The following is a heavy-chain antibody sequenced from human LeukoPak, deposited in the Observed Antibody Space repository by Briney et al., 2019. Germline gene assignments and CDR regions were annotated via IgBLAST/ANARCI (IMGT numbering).Heavy chain of an antibody. Sequence: PGGPLRLSCAASGFTFSSYSMNWVRQAPGKGPEWVSSICSSCSYIYYADSVKGRFTISRDNAKNSLYLQMNSLRAEDTAVYYCAREWAIQLGIFYYYYGMDVWGQGTTVTVSS. CDR1: GFTFSSYS. CDR2: ICSSCSYI. J-gene: IGHJ6*02. V-gene: IGHV3-21*01. CDR3: AREWAIQLGIFYYYYGMDV. D-gene: IGHD5-18*01.